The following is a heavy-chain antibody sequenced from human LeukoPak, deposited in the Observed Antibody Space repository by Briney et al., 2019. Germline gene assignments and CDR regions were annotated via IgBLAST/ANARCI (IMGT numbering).Heavy chain of an antibody. J-gene: IGHJ6*02. CDR3: ARDRHGSGTYNYYGMDV. D-gene: IGHD3-10*01. CDR2: INPSGGST. Sequence: ASVKVSCKASGYTFTTYYMHWVRLAPGQGLEWMGIINPSGGSTTYAQKFQGRVTITRDTSTNTVYMEVSSLRSEDTAVYYCARDRHGSGTYNYYGMDVWGQGTTVTVSS. V-gene: IGHV1-46*01. CDR1: GYTFTTYY.